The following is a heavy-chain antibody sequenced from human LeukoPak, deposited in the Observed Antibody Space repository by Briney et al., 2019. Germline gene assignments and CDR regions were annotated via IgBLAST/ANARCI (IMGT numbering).Heavy chain of an antibody. Sequence: PSETLSLTCSVSGGSISSYYWSWIRQPPGKGLEWIGNIFYTGSTNYNPSLKSRVTISVDTSKNQFSLKLSSVTAADTAVYYCARAPDILTGYPFDYWGQGTLVTVSS. J-gene: IGHJ4*02. CDR2: IFYTGST. CDR3: ARAPDILTGYPFDY. CDR1: GGSISSYY. D-gene: IGHD3-9*01. V-gene: IGHV4-59*01.